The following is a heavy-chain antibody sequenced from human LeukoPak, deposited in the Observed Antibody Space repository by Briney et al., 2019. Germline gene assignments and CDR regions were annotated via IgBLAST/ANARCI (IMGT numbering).Heavy chain of an antibody. V-gene: IGHV4-34*01. CDR3: ARHGYNY. D-gene: IGHD5-24*01. CDR1: GGSISSYY. CDR2: INHSGST. J-gene: IGHJ4*02. Sequence: SETLSLTCTVSGGSISSYYWSWIRQPPGKGLEWIGEINHSGSTNYNPSLKSRVTISVDTSKNQFSLKLSSVTAADTAVYYCARHGYNYWGQGTLVTVSS.